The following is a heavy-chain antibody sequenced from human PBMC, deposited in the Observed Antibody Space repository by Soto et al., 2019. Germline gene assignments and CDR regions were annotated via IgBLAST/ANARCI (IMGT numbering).Heavy chain of an antibody. CDR1: GFTFSSYA. Sequence: GGSLRLSCAASGFTFSSYAMSWVRQAPGKGLEWVSAISGSGGSTYHADSVKGRFTISRDNYKNTLYLQMNSLRAEDTAVYYCAKDRFWSGYSYFDYWGQGTLVTVSS. V-gene: IGHV3-23*01. J-gene: IGHJ4*02. D-gene: IGHD3-3*01. CDR3: AKDRFWSGYSYFDY. CDR2: ISGSGGST.